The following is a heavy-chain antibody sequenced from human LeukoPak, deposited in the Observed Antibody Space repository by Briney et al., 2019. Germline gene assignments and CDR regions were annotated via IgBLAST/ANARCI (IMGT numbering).Heavy chain of an antibody. V-gene: IGHV1-18*01. J-gene: IGHJ4*02. Sequence: ASVKVSCKASGYTFINYGISWVRQAPGQGLEWMGWISRYTGNTNYALQLQGRVTMTTDTSTSTAYMELRSLRSDDTAVYYCARADSSGSSTAFDYWGQGTLVTVSS. CDR1: GYTFINYG. CDR2: ISRYTGNT. CDR3: ARADSSGSSTAFDY. D-gene: IGHD3-22*01.